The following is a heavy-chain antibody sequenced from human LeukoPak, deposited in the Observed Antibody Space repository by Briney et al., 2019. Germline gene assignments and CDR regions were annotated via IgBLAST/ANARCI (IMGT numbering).Heavy chain of an antibody. CDR2: ISGSSGII. V-gene: IGHV3-48*01. D-gene: IGHD3-22*01. J-gene: IGHJ4*02. CDR1: GFTFNTYT. Sequence: GGSLRLSCAASGFTFNTYTMNWVRQARGKGREGVSYISGSSGIIDYADSVRGRFTISRDNAKNSLYLQMNSLRAEDTAVYYCARGYTYYESSGQVPFDYWGQGTLVTVSS. CDR3: ARGYTYYESSGQVPFDY.